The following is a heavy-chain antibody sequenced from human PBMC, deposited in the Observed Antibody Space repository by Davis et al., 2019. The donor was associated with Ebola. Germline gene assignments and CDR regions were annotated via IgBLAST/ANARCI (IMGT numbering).Heavy chain of an antibody. Sequence: ASVKVSCKASGYTFTSHDINWVRQATGQGLEWVGWMNPNSGNTGYAQKFQGRVTMTRNTSINTAYMELSSLRSEDTAVYFCARTSIVGTTTTASDIWGQGTMVTVSS. CDR1: GYTFTSHD. CDR2: MNPNSGNT. J-gene: IGHJ3*02. D-gene: IGHD1-26*01. V-gene: IGHV1-8*01. CDR3: ARTSIVGTTTTASDI.